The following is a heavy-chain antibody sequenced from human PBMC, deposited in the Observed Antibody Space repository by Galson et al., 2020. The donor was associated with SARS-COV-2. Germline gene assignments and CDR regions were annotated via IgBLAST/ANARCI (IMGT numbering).Heavy chain of an antibody. CDR2: ISSTGRTI. D-gene: IGHD6-13*01. Sequence: GGSLSLSCAASGFTFSAYEMNWIRQAPGKGLEWVSYISSTGRTIHYADSVEGRFTISRDNAKNSVYLHMNSLRVEDTAFYFCAWDKTEGGDSSWDYWGQGTLVTVSS. V-gene: IGHV3-48*03. CDR1: GFTFSAYE. CDR3: AWDKTEGGDSSWDY. J-gene: IGHJ4*02.